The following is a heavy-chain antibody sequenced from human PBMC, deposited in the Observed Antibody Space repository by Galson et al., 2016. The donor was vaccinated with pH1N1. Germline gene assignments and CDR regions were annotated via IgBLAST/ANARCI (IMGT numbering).Heavy chain of an antibody. D-gene: IGHD5/OR15-5a*01. CDR1: GYRFDNYF. CDR3: AREGGVNGYYVFSY. Sequence: SVKVSCKASGYRFDNYFLHWVRQAPGQGVEWMGWINPNGGATNYARKFQGRVTLTRDTSINTGFMELRGLTSDDTAVYFCAREGGVNGYYVFSYWGQGSLVIVSS. CDR2: INPNGGAT. J-gene: IGHJ4*02. V-gene: IGHV1-2*02.